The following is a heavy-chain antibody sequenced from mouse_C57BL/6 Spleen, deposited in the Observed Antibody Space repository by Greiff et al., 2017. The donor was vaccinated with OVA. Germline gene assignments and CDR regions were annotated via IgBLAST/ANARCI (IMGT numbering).Heavy chain of an antibody. V-gene: IGHV1-15*01. CDR2: IDPETGGT. D-gene: IGHD1-1*01. J-gene: IGHJ4*01. CDR1: GYTFTDYE. CDR3: TRSDTTVKVDY. Sequence: VKLQESGAELVRPGASVTLSCKASGYTFTDYEMHWVKQTPVHGLEWIGAIDPETGGTAYNQKFKGKAILTADKSSSTAYMELRSLTSEDSAVYYCTRSDTTVKVDYWGQGTSVTVSS.